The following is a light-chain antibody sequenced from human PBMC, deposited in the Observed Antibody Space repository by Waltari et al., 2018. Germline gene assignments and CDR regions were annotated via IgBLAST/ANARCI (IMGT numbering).Light chain of an antibody. J-gene: IGKJ1*01. Sequence: EIVMTPSPVTLSVSPGERATLSCRASQSVGTDLAWYQQKPGRAPRLLIHGASTRVTGIPARFSGSGSGTQFTLTISSLQSEDFAVYYCQQYNSRRTFGQGTKVEI. CDR3: QQYNSRRT. CDR2: GAS. CDR1: QSVGTD. V-gene: IGKV3-15*01.